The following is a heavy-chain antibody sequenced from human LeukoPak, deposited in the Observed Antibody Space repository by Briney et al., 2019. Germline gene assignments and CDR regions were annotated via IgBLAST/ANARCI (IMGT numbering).Heavy chain of an antibody. CDR2: ISTYNGNT. CDR3: AGGRSAADDFDY. J-gene: IGHJ4*02. V-gene: IGHV1-18*01. CDR1: GYIFTSYG. D-gene: IGHD6-13*01. Sequence: ASVKVSCKASGYIFTSYGISWVRQAPGQGLEWMGWISTYNGNTKYAQKVQGRVTLTTDTSTGTAYMELRSLRGDDTAIYYCAGGRSAADDFDYWGQGTLVTVSS.